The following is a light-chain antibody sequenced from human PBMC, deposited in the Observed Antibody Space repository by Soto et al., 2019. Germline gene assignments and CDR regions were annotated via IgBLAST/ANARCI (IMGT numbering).Light chain of an antibody. Sequence: DIVMTQSPDYLAVSLGERATINCKSSQSVLDSSANKHYLSWYQQKPGQPPKLLIYWSSTRESGVPDRFSGSGSGTDFTLTISSLQAEDVAVYYCQQYYTLPLTFGGGTKVVIK. J-gene: IGKJ4*01. CDR3: QQYYTLPLT. CDR2: WSS. V-gene: IGKV4-1*01. CDR1: QSVLDSSANKHY.